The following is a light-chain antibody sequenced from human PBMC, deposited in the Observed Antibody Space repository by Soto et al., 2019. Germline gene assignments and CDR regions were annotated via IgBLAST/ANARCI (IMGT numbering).Light chain of an antibody. CDR2: GAS. CDR1: QSVGSN. J-gene: IGKJ1*01. Sequence: EIVMTQSPATLSVSPGERATLSCRASQSVGSNLAWYQQKPGQAPRLLIYGASSRATGIPDRFSGSGSGTDFTLTISRLEPEDFAVYYCQQYGSSPPKTFGQGTKVEIK. CDR3: QQYGSSPPKT. V-gene: IGKV3-20*01.